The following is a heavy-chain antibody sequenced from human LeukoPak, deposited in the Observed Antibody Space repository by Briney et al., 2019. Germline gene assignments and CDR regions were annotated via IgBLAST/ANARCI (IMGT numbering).Heavy chain of an antibody. V-gene: IGHV4-39*01. CDR2: IYYSGST. CDR3: ARRGIAARLNRNDAFDI. CDR1: GGSISSSSYY. D-gene: IGHD6-6*01. Sequence: SETLSLTCTVSGGSISSSSYYWGWIRQPPGEGLEWIGSIYYSGSTYYNPSLKSRVTISVDTSKNQFSLKLSSVTAADTAVYYCARRGIAARLNRNDAFDIWGQGTMVTVSS. J-gene: IGHJ3*02.